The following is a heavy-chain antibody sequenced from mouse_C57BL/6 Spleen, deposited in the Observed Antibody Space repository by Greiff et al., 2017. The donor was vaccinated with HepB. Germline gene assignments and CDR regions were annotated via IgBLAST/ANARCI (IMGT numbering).Heavy chain of an antibody. CDR3: ARDHYYGSSYDYFDY. CDR2: IYPRSGNT. J-gene: IGHJ2*01. CDR1: GYTFTSYG. D-gene: IGHD1-1*01. V-gene: IGHV1-81*01. Sequence: QVQLKESGAELARPGASVKLSCKASGYTFTSYGISWVKQRTGQGLEWIGEIYPRSGNTYYNEKFKGKATLTADKSSSTAYMELRSLTSEDSAVYFCARDHYYGSSYDYFDYWGQGTTLTVSS.